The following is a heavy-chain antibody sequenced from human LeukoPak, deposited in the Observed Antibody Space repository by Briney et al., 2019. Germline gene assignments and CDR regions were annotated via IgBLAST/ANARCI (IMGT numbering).Heavy chain of an antibody. V-gene: IGHV3-30*02. CDR3: AKASLLWFGEFDGMDV. CDR1: GFTFSSYG. Sequence: GGSLRLSCAASGFTFSSYGMHWVRQAPGKGLEWVAFIRYDGSNKYYADSVKGRFTISRDNSKNTLYLQMNSLRAEDTAVYYCAKASLLWFGEFDGMDVWGQGTTVTVSS. J-gene: IGHJ6*02. CDR2: IRYDGSNK. D-gene: IGHD3-10*01.